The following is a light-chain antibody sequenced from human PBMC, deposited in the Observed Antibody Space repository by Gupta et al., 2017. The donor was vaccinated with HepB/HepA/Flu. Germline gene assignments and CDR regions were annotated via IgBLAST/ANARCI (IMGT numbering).Light chain of an antibody. J-gene: IGLJ3*02. CDR2: SNY. Sequence: SVLPQPPSASGTPGQTVTISCSGSGSNIGGNFVTRSQQVPGTAPKLLIYSNYQRPSGVPDRFSGSKSVTSASLRITGLQAEDEADYYCTPWDDRRNGWVFGGGTKLTVL. V-gene: IGLV1-44*01. CDR3: TPWDDRRNGWV. CDR1: GSNIGGNF.